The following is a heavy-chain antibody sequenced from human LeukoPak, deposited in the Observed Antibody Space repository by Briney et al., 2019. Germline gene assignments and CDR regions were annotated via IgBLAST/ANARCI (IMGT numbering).Heavy chain of an antibody. V-gene: IGHV3-23*01. CDR3: AKVDDSSGYYIAGAFDI. Sequence: GGSLRLSCAASGFTFSSYAMSWVRQAPGKGLEWVSAISGSGGSTYYADSVKGRFTISRDNSKNTLYLQMNSLRAEDTAVYYCAKVDDSSGYYIAGAFDIWGQGTMVTVSS. CDR1: GFTFSSYA. CDR2: ISGSGGST. D-gene: IGHD3-22*01. J-gene: IGHJ3*02.